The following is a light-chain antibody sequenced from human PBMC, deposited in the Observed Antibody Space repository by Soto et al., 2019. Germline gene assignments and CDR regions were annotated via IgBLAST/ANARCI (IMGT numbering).Light chain of an antibody. CDR3: QMYNNWLGT. CDR2: GAT. CDR1: QTISSN. Sequence: EIVMTQSPATLSLSPGERATLCCRANQTISSNLAWYQQKPGQTTRLLIYGATTRATGIPARFSGSGSGTDFTLTISSLQSEDFGVYYCQMYNNWLGTFGGGTKVEI. V-gene: IGKV3-15*01. J-gene: IGKJ4*01.